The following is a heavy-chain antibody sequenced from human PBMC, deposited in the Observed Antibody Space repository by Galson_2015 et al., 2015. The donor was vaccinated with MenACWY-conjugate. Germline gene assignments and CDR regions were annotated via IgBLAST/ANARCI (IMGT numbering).Heavy chain of an antibody. D-gene: IGHD1-1*01. CDR3: ARAPLERMGVEGYYYGMDV. Sequence: SVKVSCKASGGTFSSYAISWVRQAPGQGLEWMGRIIPILGIANYAQKFRGRVAITADKSTSTAYMELSSLRSEDTAVYYCARAPLERMGVEGYYYGMDVWGQGTTVTVSS. J-gene: IGHJ6*02. V-gene: IGHV1-69*04. CDR1: GGTFSSYA. CDR2: IIPILGIA.